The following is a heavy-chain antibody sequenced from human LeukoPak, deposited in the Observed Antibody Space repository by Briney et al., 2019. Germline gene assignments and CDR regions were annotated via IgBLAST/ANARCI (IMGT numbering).Heavy chain of an antibody. V-gene: IGHV3-11*06. CDR3: AGEISQPYGFDY. CDR1: GFTFSDYY. D-gene: IGHD4-17*01. Sequence: NPGGSLRLSCAASGFTFSDYYMSWIRQAPGKGLEWLSYISSRGTYTNYPDSVRGRFTISRDNAKNSLYLHMNSLRAEDTAIYYCAGEISQPYGFDYWGQGTLVTVSS. CDR2: ISSRGTYT. J-gene: IGHJ4*02.